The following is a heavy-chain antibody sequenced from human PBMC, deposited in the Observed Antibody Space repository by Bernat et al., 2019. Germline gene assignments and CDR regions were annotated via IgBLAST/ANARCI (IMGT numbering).Heavy chain of an antibody. CDR1: GFTVSSNY. V-gene: IGHV3-66*01. Sequence: EVQLVESGGGLVQPGGSLRLSCAASGFTVSSNYMSWVRQAPGKGLEWVSVIYSGGSTYYADSVTGRFTISRDNSKNTLYLQMNSLRAEDTAVYYCAITMVRGVITSDYWGQGTLVTVSS. J-gene: IGHJ4*02. CDR3: AITMVRGVITSDY. CDR2: IYSGGST. D-gene: IGHD3-10*01.